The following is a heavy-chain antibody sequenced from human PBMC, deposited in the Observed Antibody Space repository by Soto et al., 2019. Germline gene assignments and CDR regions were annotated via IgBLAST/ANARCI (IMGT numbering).Heavy chain of an antibody. J-gene: IGHJ5*02. V-gene: IGHV4-59*01. CDR1: GGSISSYY. D-gene: IGHD2-15*01. CDR3: ARDKRRGCSGANSYSSWSDP. Sequence: SETLSLTCTLSGGSISSYYWSWIRQPPGKGLEWIGDISYSGSTNYNPSLKSRVTISVDTSKTQFSLRLTSVTAADTAVYYCARDKRRGCSGANSYSSWSDPWRQGLLVTVSP. CDR2: ISYSGST.